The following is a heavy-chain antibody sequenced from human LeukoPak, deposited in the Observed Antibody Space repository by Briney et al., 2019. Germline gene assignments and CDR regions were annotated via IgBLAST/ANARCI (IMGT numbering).Heavy chain of an antibody. V-gene: IGHV5-51*01. J-gene: IGHJ4*02. Sequence: GESLKISCKGSGYSFASHWIGWVRQMPGKGLEWMGIIYPGDSDTRYSPSFQGQVTISADKSISTAYLQWSSLKASDTAMYYCARQVRDGYNLVDYWGQGTLVTVSS. CDR2: IYPGDSDT. CDR3: ARQVRDGYNLVDY. D-gene: IGHD5-24*01. CDR1: GYSFASHW.